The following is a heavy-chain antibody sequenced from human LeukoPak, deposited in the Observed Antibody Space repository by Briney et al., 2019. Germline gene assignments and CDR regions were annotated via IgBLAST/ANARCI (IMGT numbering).Heavy chain of an antibody. CDR1: GYTFTGYY. CDR3: ARGCSGSYFDY. V-gene: IGHV1-2*06. Sequence: GASVKVSCKASGYTFTGYYTHWVRQVPGQGLGWMGRINPNSGGTNYAQKFQGRVTMTRDTSISTAYMELSRLKSDDTAVYYCARGCSGSYFDYWGQGTLVTVSS. J-gene: IGHJ4*02. CDR2: INPNSGGT. D-gene: IGHD1-26*01.